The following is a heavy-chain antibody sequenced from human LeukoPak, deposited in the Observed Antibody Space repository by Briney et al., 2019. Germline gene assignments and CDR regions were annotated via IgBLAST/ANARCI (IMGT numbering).Heavy chain of an antibody. CDR1: GGSITSSGYY. CDR2: IYYSGSN. CDR3: ARGADYYGLFDS. D-gene: IGHD3-10*01. Sequence: SETLSLTCTVSGGSITSSGYYWGWLRQPPGGGLEWIGSIYYSGSNNYNPSLKSRVTISVDTSKNQFSLKLSSVTAADTAIYYCARGADYYGLFDSWGQGTLVTVSS. J-gene: IGHJ4*02. V-gene: IGHV4-39*07.